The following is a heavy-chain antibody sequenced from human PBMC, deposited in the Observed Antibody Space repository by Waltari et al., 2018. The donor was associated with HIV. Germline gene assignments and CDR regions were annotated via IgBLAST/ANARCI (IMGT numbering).Heavy chain of an antibody. D-gene: IGHD1-26*01. CDR3: ARGDQWGIFLDSYYGLEV. CDR1: NFLSRRYR. CDR2: INQDETKK. J-gene: IGHJ6*02. Sequence: EAPLVDSGGGVARPGGALALSCEASNFLSRRYRLVRDAQASGKGLEWVANINQDETKKNYAESVKVRCSVSRDNGKYSVFLEMNRLRVQDTAVYFCARGDQWGIFLDSYYGLEVWGRGTTVIVSS. V-gene: IGHV3-7*01.